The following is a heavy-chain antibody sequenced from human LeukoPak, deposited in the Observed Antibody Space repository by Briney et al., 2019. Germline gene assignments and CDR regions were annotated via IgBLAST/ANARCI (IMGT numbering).Heavy chain of an antibody. CDR3: ATDGGSGSYDY. D-gene: IGHD3-10*01. Sequence: ASVKISCKVTGYTFTDYYMHWVQQAPGKGLEWMGLVDPEDGETIYAEKFQGRVTITADTSTDTAYMELSSLRSEDTAVYYCATDGGSGSYDYWGQGTLVTVSS. CDR1: GYTFTDYY. CDR2: VDPEDGET. J-gene: IGHJ4*02. V-gene: IGHV1-69-2*01.